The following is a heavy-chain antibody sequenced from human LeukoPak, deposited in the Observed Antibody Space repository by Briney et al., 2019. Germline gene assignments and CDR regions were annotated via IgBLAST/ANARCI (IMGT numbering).Heavy chain of an antibody. D-gene: IGHD2-21*01. Sequence: SETLSLTCTVSGGSISSYYWSWIRQPPGKGLEWIGYIYYSGSTNYNPSLKSRVTISVDTSKNQFSLKLSSVTAADTAVYYCARRRAGLWWPSFDYWGQGTLVTVSS. J-gene: IGHJ4*02. CDR1: GGSISSYY. CDR3: ARRRAGLWWPSFDY. V-gene: IGHV4-59*12. CDR2: IYYSGST.